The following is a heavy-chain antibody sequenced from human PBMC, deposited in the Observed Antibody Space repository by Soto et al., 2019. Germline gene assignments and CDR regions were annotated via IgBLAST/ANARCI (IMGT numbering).Heavy chain of an antibody. V-gene: IGHV4-39*01. D-gene: IGHD3-10*01. CDR1: AGSISSISYY. CDR3: ARLVRGVTRGYYYGMDV. J-gene: IGHJ6*02. Sequence: SETLSLTCTVSAGSISSISYYWAWTRHPPGKGLEWIGSIYYSGSTYYNPSLKSRVTISVDTSKNQFSEKLSSVTDADTAVYYCARLVRGVTRGYYYGMDVWGQGTTVTVSS. CDR2: IYYSGST.